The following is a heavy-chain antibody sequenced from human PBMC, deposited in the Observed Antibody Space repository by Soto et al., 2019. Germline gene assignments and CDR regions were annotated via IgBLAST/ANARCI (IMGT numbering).Heavy chain of an antibody. Sequence: GGSLRLSCAASVFTFSSYAMSLVRQAPGKGLEWVSAFSGSGGSTYYADSVKGRFTISRDNSKNTLYLQMNSLRAEDTAVYYCARSEGGFSFDYWGQGTMVTVSS. V-gene: IGHV3-23*01. D-gene: IGHD3-16*01. CDR2: FSGSGGST. CDR3: ARSEGGFSFDY. J-gene: IGHJ4*02. CDR1: VFTFSSYA.